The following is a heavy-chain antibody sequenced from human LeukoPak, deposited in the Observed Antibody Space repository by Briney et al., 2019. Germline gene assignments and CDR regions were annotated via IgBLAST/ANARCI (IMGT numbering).Heavy chain of an antibody. CDR1: GFTFSSYA. V-gene: IGHV3-23*01. CDR3: AKDWNYYDSSGYYTSGY. J-gene: IGHJ4*02. Sequence: PGGSLRLSCAASGFTFSSYAMSWVRQAPGKGLEWVSAISGSGGSTYYADSVKGRFTISRDNSKNTLYLQMNSLRAEDTAVYYCAKDWNYYDSSGYYTSGYWGQGTLVTVSS. CDR2: ISGSGGST. D-gene: IGHD3-22*01.